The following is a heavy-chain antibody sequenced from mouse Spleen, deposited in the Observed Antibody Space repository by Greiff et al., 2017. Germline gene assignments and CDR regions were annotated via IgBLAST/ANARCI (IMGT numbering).Heavy chain of an antibody. J-gene: IGHJ1*01. D-gene: IGHD2-1*01. CDR3: ARRSTSSYGYFDV. V-gene: IGHV5-9-3*01. CDR2: ISSGGSYT. CDR1: GFTFSSYA. Sequence: EVQLVESGGGLVKPGGSLKLSCAASGFTFSSYAMSWVRQTPEKRLEWVATISSGGSYTYYPDSVKGRFTISRDNAKNTLYLQMSSLRSEDTAMYYCARRSTSSYGYFDVWGAGTTVTVSS.